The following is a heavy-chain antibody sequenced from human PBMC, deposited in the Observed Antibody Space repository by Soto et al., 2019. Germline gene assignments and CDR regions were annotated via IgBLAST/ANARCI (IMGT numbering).Heavy chain of an antibody. CDR2: INPATGAA. J-gene: IGHJ3*02. D-gene: IGHD3-3*01. CDR1: GYPVTAYY. CDR3: ARGGGVGVAGSAAFDM. Sequence: QLHLVQSGAVVKKPGASVTVSCSASGYPVTAYYMHWVRQAPGRGLEWMGGINPATGAAKYTQTFRGRVTMPRDTSTSTVLQALSGLTSWDTAVFYCARGGGVGVAGSAAFDMWGQGTLVTVSS. V-gene: IGHV1-2*02.